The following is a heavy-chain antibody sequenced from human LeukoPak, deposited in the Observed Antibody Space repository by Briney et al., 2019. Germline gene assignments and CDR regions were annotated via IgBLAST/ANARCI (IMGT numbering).Heavy chain of an antibody. CDR1: GSTFSNYS. CDR3: ARDRLQYEGTFDY. Sequence: GGSLRLSCAASGSTFSNYSMNWVRQAPGKGLDWVSSISSSSSYIYYADSVKGRFTISRDSAKNSLYLQMNSLTAEDTAVYYCARDRLQYEGTFDYWGQGTLVTVSS. V-gene: IGHV3-21*01. D-gene: IGHD4-11*01. J-gene: IGHJ4*02. CDR2: ISSSSSYI.